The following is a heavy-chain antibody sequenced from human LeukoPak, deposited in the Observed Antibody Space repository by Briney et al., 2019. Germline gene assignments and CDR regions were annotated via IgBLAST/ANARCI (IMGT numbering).Heavy chain of an antibody. CDR3: ARVSQQIWGHWFDP. CDR1: GASIRSGDYY. J-gene: IGHJ5*02. Sequence: PSQTLSLTCTVSGASIRSGDYYWSWIRQPPGKGLEWIGYIYYSGSTYYNPSLKSRVTISVDTSKNQFSLKLSSVTAADTAVYYCARVSQQIWGHWFDPWGQGTLVTVSS. D-gene: IGHD3-16*01. V-gene: IGHV4-30-4*01. CDR2: IYYSGST.